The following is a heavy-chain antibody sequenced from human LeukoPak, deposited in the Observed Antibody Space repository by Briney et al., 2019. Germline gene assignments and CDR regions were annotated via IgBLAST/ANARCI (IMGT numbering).Heavy chain of an antibody. J-gene: IGHJ5*02. CDR1: GFTFSSYG. Sequence: GGSLRLSCAASGFTFSSYGMHWVRQAPGKGLEWVAVISYDGSNKYYADSVKGRFTISRDDSKNTLYLQMNSLRSEDTAVYYCARDNSVEDTAWWFDPWGQGTLVTVSS. V-gene: IGHV3-30*03. CDR3: ARDNSVEDTAWWFDP. D-gene: IGHD4-23*01. CDR2: ISYDGSNK.